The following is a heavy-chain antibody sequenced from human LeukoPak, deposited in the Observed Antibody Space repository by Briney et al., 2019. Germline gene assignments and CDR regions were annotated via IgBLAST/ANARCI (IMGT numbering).Heavy chain of an antibody. Sequence: PGGSLRLSCAASGFTFSSYAMSWVRQAPGKGLEWVSAISGSGGSTCYADSVKGRFTISRDNSKNTLYLPMNSLRAEDTAVYYCAKDSPPAKWLSGAFDIWGQGTMVTVSS. CDR1: GFTFSSYA. CDR2: ISGSGGST. CDR3: AKDSPPAKWLSGAFDI. D-gene: IGHD3-22*01. J-gene: IGHJ3*02. V-gene: IGHV3-23*01.